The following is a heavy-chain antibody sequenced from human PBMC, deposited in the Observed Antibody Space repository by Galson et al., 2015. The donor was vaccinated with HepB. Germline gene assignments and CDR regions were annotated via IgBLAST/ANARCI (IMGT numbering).Heavy chain of an antibody. CDR2: ISYDGSNK. V-gene: IGHV3-30*04. CDR1: GFTFSSYA. D-gene: IGHD5-18*01. CDR3: ARERVRYSYVHDAFDI. Sequence: SLRLSCAASGFTFSSYAMHWVRQAPGKGLEWVAVISYDGSNKYYADSVKGRFTISRDNSKNTLYLQMNSLRAEDTAVYYCARERVRYSYVHDAFDIWGQGTMVTVSS. J-gene: IGHJ3*02.